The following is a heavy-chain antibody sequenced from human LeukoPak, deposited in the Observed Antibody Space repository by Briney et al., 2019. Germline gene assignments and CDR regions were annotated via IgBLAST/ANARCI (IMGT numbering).Heavy chain of an antibody. J-gene: IGHJ4*02. CDR3: AKDRDTTIFGERYFDY. V-gene: IGHV3-23*01. Sequence: GGSLRLSCAASGFTFSSYAMSWVRQAPGKGLEWVSAISGSGGSTYYADSVRGRFTISRDNSKNTLYLQMHSLRAEDTAVYYCAKDRDTTIFGERYFDYWGQGTLVTVSS. CDR2: ISGSGGST. CDR1: GFTFSSYA. D-gene: IGHD3-3*01.